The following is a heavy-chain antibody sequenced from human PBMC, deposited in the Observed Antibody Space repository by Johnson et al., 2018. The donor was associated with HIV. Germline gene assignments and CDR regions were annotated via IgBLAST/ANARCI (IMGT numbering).Heavy chain of an antibody. Sequence: QVQLVESGGGVVQPGGSLRLSCAASGFTFSSYGMHWVRQAPGKGLEWVAFIRYDGSNKYYADSVKGRFTISRDNSKNTLYPQMNSLRAEDTAVYYCAKDRGAARAFDAFDIWGQGTMVTVSS. D-gene: IGHD6-6*01. V-gene: IGHV3-30*02. CDR2: IRYDGSNK. CDR1: GFTFSSYG. CDR3: AKDRGAARAFDAFDI. J-gene: IGHJ3*02.